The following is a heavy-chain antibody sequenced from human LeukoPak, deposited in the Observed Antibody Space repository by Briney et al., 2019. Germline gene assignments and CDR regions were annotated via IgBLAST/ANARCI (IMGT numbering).Heavy chain of an antibody. V-gene: IGHV3-72*01. Sequence: GGSLRLSCAAPGFTFSNHYMDWVRQAPGKGLDRLGLSRNRAKSYTTDYAAPVRARFTISRDDSQNSQYLQMRSLKTEDTAVYHCVRVAYTSDWHFDYWGQGTLVTVSS. CDR3: VRVAYTSDWHFDY. CDR2: SRNRAKSYTT. J-gene: IGHJ4*02. D-gene: IGHD6-19*01. CDR1: GFTFSNHY.